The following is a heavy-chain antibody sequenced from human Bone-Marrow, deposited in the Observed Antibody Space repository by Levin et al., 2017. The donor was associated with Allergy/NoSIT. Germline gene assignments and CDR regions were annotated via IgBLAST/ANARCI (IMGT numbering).Heavy chain of an antibody. J-gene: IGHJ4*02. D-gene: IGHD2-15*01. CDR2: INHSGST. V-gene: IGHV4-34*01. Sequence: SQTLSLTCAVYGGSFSGYYWSWIRQPPGKGLEWIGEINHSGSTNYNPSLKSRVTISVDTSKNQFSLKLSSVTAADTAVYYCARGPKGYCSGGSCYSSWARYYFDYWGQGTLVTVSS. CDR3: ARGPKGYCSGGSCYSSWARYYFDY. CDR1: GGSFSGYY.